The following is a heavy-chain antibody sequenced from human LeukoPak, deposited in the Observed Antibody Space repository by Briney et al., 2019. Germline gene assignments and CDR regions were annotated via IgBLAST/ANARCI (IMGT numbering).Heavy chain of an antibody. V-gene: IGHV3-NL1*01. CDR1: GFSFSTYG. D-gene: IGHD2-21*01. CDR3: ARGVCGGDCFDYYYYYMDV. J-gene: IGHJ6*03. CDR2: IYSGGST. Sequence: GGSLRLSCAASGFSFSTYGMHWVRQAPGKGLEWVSVIYSGGSTYYADSVKGRFTISRDNSKNTLYLQMNSLRAEDTAVHYCARGVCGGDCFDYYYYYMDVWGKGTTVTVPS.